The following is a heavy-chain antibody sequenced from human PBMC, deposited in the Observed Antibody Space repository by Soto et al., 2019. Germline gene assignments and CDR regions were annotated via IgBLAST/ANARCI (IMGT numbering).Heavy chain of an antibody. CDR1: GFTFSSYA. CDR3: ASQAHSIFGVAHFDY. V-gene: IGHV3-23*01. CDR2: ISGSGGST. J-gene: IGHJ4*02. D-gene: IGHD3-3*01. Sequence: GGSLRLSCAASGFTFSSYAMSWVRQAPGKGLEWVSAISGSGGSTYYADSVKGRFTISRDNSKNTLYLQMNSLRAEDTAVYYCASQAHSIFGVAHFDYWGQGTLVTVSS.